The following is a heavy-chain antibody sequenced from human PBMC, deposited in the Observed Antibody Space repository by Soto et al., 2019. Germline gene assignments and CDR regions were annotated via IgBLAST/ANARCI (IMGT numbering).Heavy chain of an antibody. V-gene: IGHV4-39*01. CDR2: IYYSGSI. Sequence: SETLSLTCSVSGGSISSSSYYWGWIRQPPGKGLEWIGSIYYSGSIYYNPSLKSRVTISVDTSKNQFSLKLSSVTAADTAVYYCAKGGSGSYSNAFDIWGQGTMVTVSS. CDR3: AKGGSGSYSNAFDI. CDR1: GGSISSSSYY. D-gene: IGHD3-10*01. J-gene: IGHJ3*02.